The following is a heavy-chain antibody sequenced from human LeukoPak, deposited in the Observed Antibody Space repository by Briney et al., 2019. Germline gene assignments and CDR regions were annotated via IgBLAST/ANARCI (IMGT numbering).Heavy chain of an antibody. J-gene: IGHJ6*02. CDR2: IHYSGST. V-gene: IGHV4-59*01. CDR3: ARGGDSSGYLNHYYYGMDV. D-gene: IGHD5-18*01. CDR1: GGSIRNNY. Sequence: SETLSLTCIVSGGSIRNNYWNWIRQSPGKGLEWIGFIHYSGSTYYRPTLKSRVTMSVDTSKNQFSLKLTSVTAADTAVYYCARGGDSSGYLNHYYYGMDVWGQGTTVTVSS.